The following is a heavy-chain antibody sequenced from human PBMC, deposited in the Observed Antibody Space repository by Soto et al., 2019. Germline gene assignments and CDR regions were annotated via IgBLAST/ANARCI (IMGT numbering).Heavy chain of an antibody. CDR2: LNSDGSST. V-gene: IGHV3-74*01. J-gene: IGHJ6*02. Sequence: SGFTLSSYSMNWVRQVPGKGLVWVSRLNSDGSSTNYADSVKGRFTISRDNAKNTLSLQMNSLRADDTAVYYCARELVVLTRGYYYYYGMDVWGQGTTVTVSS. CDR3: ARELVVLTRGYYYYYGMDV. CDR1: GFTLSSYS. D-gene: IGHD3-22*01.